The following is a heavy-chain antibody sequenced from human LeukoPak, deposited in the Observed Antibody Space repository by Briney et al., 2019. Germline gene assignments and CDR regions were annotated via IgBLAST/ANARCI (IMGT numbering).Heavy chain of an antibody. D-gene: IGHD2-2*01. CDR1: GYTFTNYA. V-gene: IGHV1-3*01. CDR3: ARDVPPTVFSYYYYGMDV. J-gene: IGHJ6*02. CDR2: INAGNGNT. Sequence: ASVKVSCKASGYTFTNYAMHWVRQAPGQRLEWMGWINAGNGNTKYSQEFQGRVTITRDTSASAAYMELSSLRSEDTAVYYCARDVPPTVFSYYYYGMDVWGQGTTVTVSS.